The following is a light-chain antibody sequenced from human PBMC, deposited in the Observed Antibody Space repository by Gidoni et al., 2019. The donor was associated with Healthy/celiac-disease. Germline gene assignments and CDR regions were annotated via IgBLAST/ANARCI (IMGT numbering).Light chain of an antibody. CDR1: QSISSW. J-gene: IGKJ1*01. Sequence: DIQMTQSPSTLSASVGDRVTITCRASQSISSWLAWYQQKQGKAPKLLIYKASSLESGVPSSFSGSGSGTAFTLTISSLQPDYFATYYCQQYNSYPQFGQGTKVEIK. CDR2: KAS. CDR3: QQYNSYPQ. V-gene: IGKV1-5*03.